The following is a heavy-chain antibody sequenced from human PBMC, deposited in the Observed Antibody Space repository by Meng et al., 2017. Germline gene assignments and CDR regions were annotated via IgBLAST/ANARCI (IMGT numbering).Heavy chain of an antibody. CDR1: GYTFTSYG. J-gene: IGHJ3*02. V-gene: IGHV1-18*01. CDR3: SRGQSYGGKTAAAAFDI. CDR2: ISAYNGNT. Sequence: ASVKVSCKASGYTFTSYGISWVRQAPGQGLEWMGWISAYNGNTNYAQKLQGRVTMTTDTSTSTAYMELRSLRSDDTAVYYCSRGQSYGGKTAAAAFDIWGQGTMVTVSS. D-gene: IGHD4-23*01.